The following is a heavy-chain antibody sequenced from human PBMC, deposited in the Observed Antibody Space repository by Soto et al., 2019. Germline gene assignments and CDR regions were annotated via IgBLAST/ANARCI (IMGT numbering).Heavy chain of an antibody. CDR2: INHSRST. CDR1: GESFSGYY. D-gene: IGHD3-16*01. Sequence: QVQLQQWGAGLLKPSETLSLTCAVYGESFSGYYWSWIRQPPGEGMEWIGEINHSRSTNYNPSPKSRVTLSVDTSDNQFYLQLSSVTAAGTAVYYGARCFDWYFDLWGRGTLVTVSS. J-gene: IGHJ2*01. CDR3: ARCFDWYFDL. V-gene: IGHV4-34*01.